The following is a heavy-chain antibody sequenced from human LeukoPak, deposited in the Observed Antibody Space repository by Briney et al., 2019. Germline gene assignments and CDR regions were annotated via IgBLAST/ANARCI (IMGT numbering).Heavy chain of an antibody. V-gene: IGHV4-59*01. CDR1: GGSISSYY. Sequence: SETPSLTCTVSGGSISSYYWSRIRQPPGKGLEWIAYISYSGSADYNPSLKSRVTISVDTSKNQFSLKLSSVTAADTAVYYCARATGYYFDYWGQGTLVTVSS. CDR3: ARATGYYFDY. J-gene: IGHJ4*02. CDR2: ISYSGSA. D-gene: IGHD1-14*01.